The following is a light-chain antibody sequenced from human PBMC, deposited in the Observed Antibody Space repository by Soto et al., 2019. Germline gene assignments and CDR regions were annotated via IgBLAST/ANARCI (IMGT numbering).Light chain of an antibody. V-gene: IGLV2-11*01. Sequence: QSALTQPRSVSGSPGQSVTISCTGTSSDVGGYNYVSWYQQHPGKAPKLMIYDVNKRPSGVPDRFSGSKSGNTASLTISGLQAEDEADYYCCSXAGCSHVFGTGTKVTVL. CDR1: SSDVGGYNY. J-gene: IGLJ1*01. CDR3: CSXAGCSHV. CDR2: DVN.